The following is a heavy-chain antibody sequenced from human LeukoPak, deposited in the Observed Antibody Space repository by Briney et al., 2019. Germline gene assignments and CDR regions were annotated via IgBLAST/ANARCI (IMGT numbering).Heavy chain of an antibody. CDR2: ISGSGDYT. V-gene: IGHV3-23*01. CDR1: GFTFSTYA. CDR3: AKRQDPEEWLLHGFDY. D-gene: IGHD3-3*01. Sequence: GGSLRLSCAASGFTFSTYAMNWVRQAPGKGLEWVSVISGSGDYTYYADSVKGRFTISRDNSKNTLYLQMNILRADDTAVYYCAKRQDPEEWLLHGFDYWGQGTLVTVSS. J-gene: IGHJ4*02.